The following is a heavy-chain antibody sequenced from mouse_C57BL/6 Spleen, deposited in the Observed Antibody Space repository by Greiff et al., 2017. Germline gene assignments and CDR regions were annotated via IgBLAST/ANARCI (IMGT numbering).Heavy chain of an antibody. J-gene: IGHJ1*03. V-gene: IGHV1-42*01. CDR1: GYSFTGYY. CDR3: ARAGEWYFDV. CDR2: INPSTGGT. Sequence: EVQLQQSGPELVKPGASVKISCKASGYSFTGYYMNWVKQSPEKSLEWIGEINPSTGGTTYNQKFKAKATLTVDKSSSTAYMQLKSLTSEDSAVYYCARAGEWYFDVWGTGTTVTVSS.